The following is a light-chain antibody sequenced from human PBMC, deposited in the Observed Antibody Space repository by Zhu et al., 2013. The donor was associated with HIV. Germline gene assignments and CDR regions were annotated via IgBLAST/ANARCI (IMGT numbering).Light chain of an antibody. CDR2: AAS. V-gene: IGKV3-15*01. CDR1: QSVGST. J-gene: IGKJ4*01. CDR3: QQYNNWPLS. Sequence: ETVMTQSPAMLSVSPGERATLSCRASQSVGSTLAWYQQKPGQAPRLLIYAASTRATGIPARFSGSGSETEFTLTISSLQSEDFAVYYCQQYNNWPLSFGGGTRVEIK.